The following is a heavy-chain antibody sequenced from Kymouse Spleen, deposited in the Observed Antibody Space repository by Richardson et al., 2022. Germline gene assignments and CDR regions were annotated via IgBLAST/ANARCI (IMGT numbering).Heavy chain of an antibody. D-gene: IGHD3-3*01. Sequence: QVQLVESGGGVVQPGRSLRLSCAASGFTFSSYGMHWVRQAPGKGLEWVAVIWYDGSNKYYADSVKGRFTISRDNSKNTLYLQMNSLRAEDTAVYYCARGLRFLEWLLSAFDIWGQGTMVTVSS. V-gene: IGHV3-33*01. CDR1: GFTFSSYG. CDR2: IWYDGSNK. J-gene: IGHJ3*02. CDR3: ARGLRFLEWLLSAFDI.